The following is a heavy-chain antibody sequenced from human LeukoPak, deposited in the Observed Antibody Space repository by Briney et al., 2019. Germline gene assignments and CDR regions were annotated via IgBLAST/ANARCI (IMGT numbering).Heavy chain of an antibody. CDR1: GYNFISYY. J-gene: IGHJ6*02. CDR2: INPSGGST. D-gene: IGHD2-8*01. Sequence: ASVKVSCKASGYNFISYYMHWVRQAPGQGLEWMGIINPSGGSTSYAQKFQDRVTMTRDTSTSTVYMELSSLKSEDTAVYYCARADVVLVHAVRYYYYGMDVWGQGTTVTVSS. CDR3: ARADVVLVHAVRYYYYGMDV. V-gene: IGHV1-46*01.